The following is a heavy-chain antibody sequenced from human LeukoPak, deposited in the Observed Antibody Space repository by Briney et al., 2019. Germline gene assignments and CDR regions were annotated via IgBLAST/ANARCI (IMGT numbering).Heavy chain of an antibody. CDR1: GGSISSYY. D-gene: IGHD3-22*01. Sequence: SETLSLTCTVSGGSISSYYWSWIRQPAGKGLEWIGRIYTSGSTYYNPSLKSRVTISVDTSKNQFSLKLSSVTAADTAVYYCARPASTYYYDSSGYYVDAFDIWGQGTMVTVSS. V-gene: IGHV4-4*07. J-gene: IGHJ3*02. CDR3: ARPASTYYYDSSGYYVDAFDI. CDR2: IYTSGST.